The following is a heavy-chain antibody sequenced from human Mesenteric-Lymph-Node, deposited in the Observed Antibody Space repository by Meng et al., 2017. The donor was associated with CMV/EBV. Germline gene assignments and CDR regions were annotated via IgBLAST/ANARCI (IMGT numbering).Heavy chain of an antibody. V-gene: IGHV4-39*07. CDR3: ARGSVRYSSETRAFDP. CDR2: IYYSGST. CDR1: GGSISSSSYY. Sequence: SETLSLTCTVFGGSISSSSYYWGWIRQPPGKGLEWIGNIYYSGSTYYNPALKSRVTISVDTSKNQFSLKLSSVTAADTAVYYCARGSVRYSSETRAFDPWGQGTLVTVSS. D-gene: IGHD6-25*01. J-gene: IGHJ5*02.